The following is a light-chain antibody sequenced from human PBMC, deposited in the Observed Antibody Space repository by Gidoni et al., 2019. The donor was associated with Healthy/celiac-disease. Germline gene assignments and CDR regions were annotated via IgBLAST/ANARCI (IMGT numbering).Light chain of an antibody. CDR2: GAS. CDR3: QQYGSSPWT. V-gene: IGKV3-20*01. J-gene: IGKJ1*01. CDR1: QSVSSSY. Sequence: DIVLTPSPGTLSLSPGARATLSCRVSQSVSSSYLAWYQQKPGQAPRLLIYGASSRATGIPDRFSGSGSGTDFTLTISRLEPEDFAVYYCQQYGSSPWTFGQGTKVEIK.